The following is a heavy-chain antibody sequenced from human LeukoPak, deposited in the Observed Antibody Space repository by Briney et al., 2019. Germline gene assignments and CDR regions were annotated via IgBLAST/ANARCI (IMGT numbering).Heavy chain of an antibody. CDR3: ARRYTAMVTFDY. V-gene: IGHV1-46*01. CDR1: GYTFTSYD. J-gene: IGHJ4*02. CDR2: INPSGGST. D-gene: IGHD5-18*01. Sequence: ASVKVSCKAAGYTFTSYDMHWVRQAPGQGLEWMGIINPSGGSTSYAQKFQGRVTMTRDMSSSTVYMELSSLRSEDTPVYYCARRYTAMVTFDYWGQRTLVTVSS.